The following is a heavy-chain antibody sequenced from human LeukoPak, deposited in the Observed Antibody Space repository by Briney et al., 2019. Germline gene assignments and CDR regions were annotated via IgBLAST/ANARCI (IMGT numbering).Heavy chain of an antibody. CDR3: ARDSLRDYGGGDY. CDR1: GGSISSGGYY. D-gene: IGHD4-23*01. J-gene: IGHJ4*02. Sequence: SETLSLTCTVSGGSISSGGYYWSWIRQPPGKGLEWIGYIYHSGSTYYNPSLKSRVTISVDRSKNQFSLKLSSVTAADTAVYYCARDSLRDYGGGDYWGQGTLVTVSS. CDR2: IYHSGST. V-gene: IGHV4-30-2*01.